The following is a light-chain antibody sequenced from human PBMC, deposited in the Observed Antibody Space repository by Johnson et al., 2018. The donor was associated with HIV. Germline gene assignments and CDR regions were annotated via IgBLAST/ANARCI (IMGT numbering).Light chain of an antibody. CDR3: GTWDSGLSAHYV. CDR1: SSNIGNNY. V-gene: IGLV1-51*02. Sequence: QSVLTQPPSVSAAPGQKVTISCSGSSSNIGNNYVSWYQQLPGTAPKLLIYENNKRPSGIADRFFDTKSGTSATLGITGLQTGDEADYYCGTWDSGLSAHYVFGTGTKVTVL. J-gene: IGLJ1*01. CDR2: ENN.